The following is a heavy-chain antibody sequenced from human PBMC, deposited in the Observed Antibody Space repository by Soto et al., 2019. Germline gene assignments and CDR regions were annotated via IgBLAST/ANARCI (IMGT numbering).Heavy chain of an antibody. Sequence: QVQLVQSGAEVKKPGSSVKVSCKASGGTFSSYAISWVRQAPGQGLDWMGGIIPIFGTANYAQKFQGRVTITTDESTSTGYMELSSLRSEDTAVYYCATAPSVCYEQKYYFDYWCQGSMVTVSS. CDR2: IIPIFGTA. V-gene: IGHV1-69*01. J-gene: IGHJ4*02. D-gene: IGHD5-12*01. CDR3: ATAPSVCYEQKYYFDY. CDR1: GGTFSSYA.